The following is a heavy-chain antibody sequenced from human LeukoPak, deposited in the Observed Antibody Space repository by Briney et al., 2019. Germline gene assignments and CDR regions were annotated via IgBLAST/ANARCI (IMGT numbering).Heavy chain of an antibody. CDR2: ISSSSSYI. V-gene: IGHV3-21*01. CDR3: ARGQGSDIYNWFDP. J-gene: IGHJ5*02. CDR1: GFPFCIYS. Sequence: GGSLRLSCAASGFPFCIYSMNWVRQAPGKGLEWVSSISSSSSYIYYADSVKGRFNISRDNAKNSLYLQMNSLRAEDMAVYYCARGQGSDIYNWFDPWGQGTLVSVSS.